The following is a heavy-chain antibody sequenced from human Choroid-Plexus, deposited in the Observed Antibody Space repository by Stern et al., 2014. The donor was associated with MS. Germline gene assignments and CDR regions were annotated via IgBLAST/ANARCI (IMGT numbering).Heavy chain of an antibody. CDR3: AKDRQWSTYFFDY. J-gene: IGHJ4*02. V-gene: IGHV3-30*18. CDR1: GFTFSNFG. D-gene: IGHD2-15*01. CDR2: ISYDGSDK. Sequence: VQLEESGGGVAQPGRPLILSCAASGFTFSNFGMHWVRQAPGKGLEWGALISYDGSDKYYADSVKGRFTIFRDNCKNTLYMHMNSLRAEDTAVYYCAKDRQWSTYFFDYWGQGSLVTVSS.